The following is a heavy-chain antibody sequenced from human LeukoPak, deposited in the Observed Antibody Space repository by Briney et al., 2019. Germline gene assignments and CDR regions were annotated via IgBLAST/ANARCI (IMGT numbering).Heavy chain of an antibody. V-gene: IGHV4-59*08. J-gene: IGHJ3*02. Sequence: TSETLSLTCTVSGGSISSYYWSWIRQPPGKGLEWIGYIYYSGSTNYNPSLKSRVTISVDTSKNQFPLKLSSVTAADTAVYYCARHGPSIAALLDDAFDIWGQGTMVTVSS. CDR2: IYYSGST. D-gene: IGHD6-6*01. CDR3: ARHGPSIAALLDDAFDI. CDR1: GGSISSYY.